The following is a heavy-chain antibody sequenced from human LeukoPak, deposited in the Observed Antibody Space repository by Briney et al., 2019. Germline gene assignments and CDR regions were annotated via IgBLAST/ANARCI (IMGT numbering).Heavy chain of an antibody. V-gene: IGHV3-21*01. D-gene: IGHD6-19*01. J-gene: IGHJ4*02. CDR3: AREASSGWYYFDY. CDR1: GFTFSSYS. Sequence: GGSLRLSCAASGFTFSSYSMTWVRQAPGKGLEWVSSISSSSSYVYYADSVKGRFTISRDNAKNSLYLQMNSLRAEDTAVYYCAREASSGWYYFDYWGQGTLVTVSS. CDR2: ISSSSSYV.